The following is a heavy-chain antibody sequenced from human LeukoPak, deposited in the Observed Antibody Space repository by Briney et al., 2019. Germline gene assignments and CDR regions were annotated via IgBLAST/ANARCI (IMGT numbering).Heavy chain of an antibody. D-gene: IGHD2-2*01. J-gene: IGHJ4*02. CDR3: ARLYCTRTSCHLDF. CDR1: GGSVNTVSYY. Sequence: SETLSLTCTVSGGSVNTVSYYWSWIRQPLGKGLEWIGYIYYTGSTNSNPSLKSRVTISLDTSKNQFSLKLNSVTAADTALYYCARLYCTRTSCHLDFWGQGTLVTVSS. V-gene: IGHV4-61*01. CDR2: IYYTGST.